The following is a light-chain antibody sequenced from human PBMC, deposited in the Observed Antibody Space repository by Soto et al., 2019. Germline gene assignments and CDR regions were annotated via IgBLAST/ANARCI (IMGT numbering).Light chain of an antibody. CDR2: GAS. CDR3: HQYGSSLT. Sequence: IGLTQAQSTTSLAPGERATLDCSARLRFSSSYLAWYQQNPGQAPRPLSYGASSRATGIPDRFSGSGSGSEITLTISRQEPEYFAVYYCHQYGSSLTFGGGNKVPIK. J-gene: IGKJ4*01. V-gene: IGKV3-20*01. CDR1: LRFSSSY.